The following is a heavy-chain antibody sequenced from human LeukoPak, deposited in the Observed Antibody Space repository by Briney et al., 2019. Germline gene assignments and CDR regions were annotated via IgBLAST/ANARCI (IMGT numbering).Heavy chain of an antibody. Sequence: GGSLSLSCVSSVFTFSSYVIHWVRQAPSRGLAWVAVMSYDGSNKYYSDSVKGRFTISRDTSKNTLYLQMDSLRAEDTAVYYCAKDSLYMAVAVSYYFDSWGQGTLVTVSS. J-gene: IGHJ4*02. CDR3: AKDSLYMAVAVSYYFDS. D-gene: IGHD6-19*01. CDR2: MSYDGSNK. V-gene: IGHV3-30*18. CDR1: VFTFSSYV.